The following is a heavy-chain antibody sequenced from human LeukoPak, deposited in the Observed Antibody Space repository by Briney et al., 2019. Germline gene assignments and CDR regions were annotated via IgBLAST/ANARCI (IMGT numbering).Heavy chain of an antibody. CDR2: INPNSGGT. V-gene: IGHV1-2*02. Sequence: ASVKVSCKASGYTFTGYYMHWVRQAPGQGLEWMGWINPNSGGTNYAQKFQGRVTMTRDTSISTAYMEPSRLRSDDTAVYYCARDQHIVVVPAAIGYYYYYMDVWGKGTTVTVSS. CDR3: ARDQHIVVVPAAIGYYYYYMDV. J-gene: IGHJ6*03. CDR1: GYTFTGYY. D-gene: IGHD2-2*02.